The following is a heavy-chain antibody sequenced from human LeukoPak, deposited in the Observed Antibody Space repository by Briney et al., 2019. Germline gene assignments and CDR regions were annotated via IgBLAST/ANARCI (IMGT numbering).Heavy chain of an antibody. CDR2: IGRDGTAI. D-gene: IGHD3-16*01. CDR1: GFTFSDYY. V-gene: IGHV3-11*01. J-gene: IGHJ1*01. CDR3: ARLWGGVTMSRFLDS. Sequence: AGGSLRLSCAASGFTFSDYYMGWIRQAPGKGLEWVSYIGRDGTAIYYADSAKGRFTISRDNTEKSLYLQMNSLRADDSAVYFCARLWGGVTMSRFLDSWGQGTPVTVSS.